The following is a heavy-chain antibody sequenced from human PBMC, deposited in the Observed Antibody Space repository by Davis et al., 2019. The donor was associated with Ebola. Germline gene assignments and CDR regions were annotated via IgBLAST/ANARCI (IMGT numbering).Heavy chain of an antibody. J-gene: IGHJ4*02. CDR1: GFTFSDYY. V-gene: IGHV3-11*01. D-gene: IGHD3-22*01. Sequence: GGSLRLSCAASGFTFSDYYMSWIRQAPGKGLEWVSYISSSDSTKYYADSVKGRFTISRDNAKNSLYLQMNSLRAEDTAVYYCARGPRMYYNDSSGYFDYWGQGNLVTVSS. CDR2: ISSSDSTK. CDR3: ARGPRMYYNDSSGYFDY.